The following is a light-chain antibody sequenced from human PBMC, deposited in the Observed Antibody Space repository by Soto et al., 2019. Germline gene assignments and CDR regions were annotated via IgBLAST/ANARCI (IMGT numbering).Light chain of an antibody. J-gene: IGKJ4*01. CDR1: QSVLYSSNNKNY. Sequence: DIVMTQSPDSLAVSLGERATINCKSSQSVLYSSNNKNYLAWYQQIPGQPPKLLIYWSSTRESGVPDRFSGSGSGTYFPLTISRLQAEDVAVYYCQQYHTTPLTFGGGTKVEIK. V-gene: IGKV4-1*01. CDR3: QQYHTTPLT. CDR2: WSS.